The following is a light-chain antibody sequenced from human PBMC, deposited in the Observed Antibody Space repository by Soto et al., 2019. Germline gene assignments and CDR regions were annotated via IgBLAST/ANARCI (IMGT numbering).Light chain of an antibody. V-gene: IGKV3-20*01. CDR2: GAS. CDR3: QQYGSSPLT. CDR1: QSVSSSY. Sequence: EIVLTQSPGTLSLSPGERATLSCRASQSVSSSYLAWYQQRPGQAPRLLIYGASSRDTGIPDRFSGSGSGTDFTITISRLEPEDSAEYYCQQYGSSPLTFGGGNKVESK. J-gene: IGKJ4*01.